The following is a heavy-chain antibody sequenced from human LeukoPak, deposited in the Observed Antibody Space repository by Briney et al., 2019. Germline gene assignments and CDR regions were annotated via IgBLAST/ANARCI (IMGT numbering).Heavy chain of an antibody. D-gene: IGHD3-10*01. CDR3: ARGLKLWFGELSAFDY. CDR1: GFTFSSYS. V-gene: IGHV3-21*01. Sequence: EGSLSPSCAASGFTFSSYSMNWVRHAPGEGLGCVSSISISSRYIYYADSVKGRFTISRDNAKNSLYLQINSLSAEDPAVYYCARGLKLWFGELSAFDYWGQGTLVTVSS. J-gene: IGHJ4*02. CDR2: ISISSRYI.